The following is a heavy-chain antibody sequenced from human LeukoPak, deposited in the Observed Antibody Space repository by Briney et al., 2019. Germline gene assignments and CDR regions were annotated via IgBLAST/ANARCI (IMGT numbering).Heavy chain of an antibody. CDR3: ARGVGTIVRGVIRRMLEDASDI. D-gene: IGHD3-10*01. CDR2: IYYSGST. J-gene: IGHJ3*02. V-gene: IGHV4-59*01. Sequence: PSETLSLTCTVSGGSISSYYWSWIRQPPGKGLEWIGYIYYSGSTNYNPSLKSRVTISVDTSKNQFSLKLSSVTAADTAVYYCARGVGTIVRGVIRRMLEDASDIWGQGTMVTVSS. CDR1: GGSISSYY.